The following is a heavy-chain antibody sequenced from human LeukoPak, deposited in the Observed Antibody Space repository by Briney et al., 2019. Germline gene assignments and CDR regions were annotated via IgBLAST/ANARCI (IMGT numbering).Heavy chain of an antibody. CDR1: GASISRHY. CDR2: ISASGRT. D-gene: IGHD3-22*01. CDR3: ARHRENSYESSHMGFDP. V-gene: IGHV4-4*09. Sequence: SETLSLTCVVSGASISRHYWSWIRQPPGKGLEWIGYISASGRTNYNPALKSRVTISGDTSNNQFSLRLTSVTAAATAVYYCARHRENSYESSHMGFDPWGPGTLVTVSS. J-gene: IGHJ5*02.